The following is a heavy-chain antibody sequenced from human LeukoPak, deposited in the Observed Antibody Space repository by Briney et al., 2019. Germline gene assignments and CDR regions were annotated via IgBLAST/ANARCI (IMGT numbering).Heavy chain of an antibody. D-gene: IGHD4-11*01. CDR1: GGSISSYY. J-gene: IGHJ4*02. Sequence: SETLSLTCTVSGGSISSYYWSWIRQPPGKGLEWIGYIYYSGSTNYNPSLKSRVTISVDTSKNQFSLKLSSVTAADTAVYYCASRDDYSNRIFDYWGQGTLVTVSS. CDR3: ASRDDYSNRIFDY. V-gene: IGHV4-59*08. CDR2: IYYSGST.